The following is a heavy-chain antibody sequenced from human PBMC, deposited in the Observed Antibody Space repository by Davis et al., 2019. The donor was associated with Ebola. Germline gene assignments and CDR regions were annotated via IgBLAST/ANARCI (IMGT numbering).Heavy chain of an antibody. D-gene: IGHD2-2*01. J-gene: IGHJ6*03. CDR2: IIPIFGTA. CDR1: GGTFSSYA. CDR3: ARGIVVVPNYYYYMDV. V-gene: IGHV1-69*13. Sequence: SVKVSCKASGGTFSSYAISWVRQAPGQGLEWMGGIIPIFGTANYAQKFQGRVTITADESTSTAYTELSSLRSEDTAVYYCARGIVVVPNYYYYMDVWGKGTTVTVSS.